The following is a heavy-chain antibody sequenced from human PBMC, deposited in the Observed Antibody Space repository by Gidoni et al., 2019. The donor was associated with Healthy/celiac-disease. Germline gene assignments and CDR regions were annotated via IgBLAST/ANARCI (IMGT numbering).Heavy chain of an antibody. CDR3: ARGKLTAMIVVVTTHDAFDI. D-gene: IGHD3-22*01. Sequence: EVQLVESGGGLVQPGGSLRLSCAASGFTFSSYWMHWVRQAPGKGLVWVSRINSDGSSTSYADSVKGRFTISRDNAKNTLYLQMNSLRAEDTAVYYCARGKLTAMIVVVTTHDAFDIWGQGTMVTVSS. CDR1: GFTFSSYW. CDR2: INSDGSST. V-gene: IGHV3-74*01. J-gene: IGHJ3*02.